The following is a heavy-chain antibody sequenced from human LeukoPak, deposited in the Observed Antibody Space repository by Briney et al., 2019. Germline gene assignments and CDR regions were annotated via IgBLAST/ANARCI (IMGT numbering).Heavy chain of an antibody. CDR1: GFTFSDFE. V-gene: IGHV3-48*03. CDR3: VTDRPGVMDFDF. D-gene: IGHD2-2*03. CDR2: IYTSATST. Sequence: GGSLRLSCAVSGFTFSDFEMNWVRQAPGRGLQWVSHIYTSATSTHYADSVKGRFTISRDNAKNLLFLQLTSLRAEDTAVYYCVTDRPGVMDFDFWGQGTLVTVSS. J-gene: IGHJ4*02.